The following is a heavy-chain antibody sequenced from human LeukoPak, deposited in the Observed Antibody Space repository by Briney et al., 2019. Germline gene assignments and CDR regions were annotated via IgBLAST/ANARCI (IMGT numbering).Heavy chain of an antibody. Sequence: GSSVKVSCKASGGTFSSYAISWVRQAPGQGLEWMGGIIPIFGTANYAQKFQGRVTITADESTSTAYMELSSLRSEDTAVYYCARRARSGDYHIFDYWGQGTLVIVSS. CDR3: ARRARSGDYHIFDY. D-gene: IGHD4-17*01. CDR1: GGTFSSYA. V-gene: IGHV1-69*01. CDR2: IIPIFGTA. J-gene: IGHJ4*02.